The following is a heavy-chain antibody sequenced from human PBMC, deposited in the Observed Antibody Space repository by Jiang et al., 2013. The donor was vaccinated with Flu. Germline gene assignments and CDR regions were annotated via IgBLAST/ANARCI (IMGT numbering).Heavy chain of an antibody. Sequence: KPTQTLTLTCTFSGFSSSTSGVGVGWIRQPPGKALEWLATIFWDDDQWYRPSLKSRLSIAKDISRNEVVLTMTNMDPADTATYFCVHSVSVIIRGIIFYNIFFDNWGQGTLVTVSS. CDR3: VHSVSVIIRGIIFYNIFFDN. CDR1: GFSSSTSGVG. CDR2: IFWDDDQ. J-gene: IGHJ4*02. D-gene: IGHD3-10*01. V-gene: IGHV2-5*02.